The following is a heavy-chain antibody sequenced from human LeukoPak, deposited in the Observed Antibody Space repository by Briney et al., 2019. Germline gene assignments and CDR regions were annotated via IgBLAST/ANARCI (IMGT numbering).Heavy chain of an antibody. D-gene: IGHD4-11*01. V-gene: IGHV3-30-3*01. CDR3: AREDNDYINWFDP. J-gene: IGHJ5*02. Sequence: PGRSLRLSCAASGFTFSSYAMHWVRQAPGKGLEWVAVISYDGSNKYYADSVKGRFTFSRDNSKNTLYLQMNSLRAEDTAVYYCAREDNDYINWFDPWGQGTLVTVSS. CDR2: ISYDGSNK. CDR1: GFTFSSYA.